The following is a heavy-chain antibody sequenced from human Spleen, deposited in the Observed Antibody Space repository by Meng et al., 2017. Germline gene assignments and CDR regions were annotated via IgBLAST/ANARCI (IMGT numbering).Heavy chain of an antibody. CDR3: ARHKGYSYGYLYFDY. CDR1: GGSISTTNW. J-gene: IGHJ4*02. CDR2: MYYSGNI. V-gene: IGHV4-4*02. Sequence: QVQLQDLGPGLVRPSGTLSLTCAASGGSISTTNWCICVRQPPGKGLKWIGSMYYSGNIYYNPSLKSRVTISVDTSKNQFSLKVTSVTAADTAVFYCARHKGYSYGYLYFDYWGQGTLVTVSS. D-gene: IGHD5-18*01.